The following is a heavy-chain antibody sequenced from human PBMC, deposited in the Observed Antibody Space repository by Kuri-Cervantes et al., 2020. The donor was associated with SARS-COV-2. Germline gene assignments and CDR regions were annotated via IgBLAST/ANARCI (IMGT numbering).Heavy chain of an antibody. Sequence: GGSLRLSCAASGFTFSNAWMSWVRQAPGKGLEWVGRIKSKTDGGTTDYAAPVKGRFTISRDDSKKTLHLQLNSLQTEDTAMYYCTTDLTSDAYAIWGRGKKVNVSS. CDR3: TTDLTSDAYAI. V-gene: IGHV3-15*01. J-gene: IGHJ3*02. CDR1: GFTFSNAW. D-gene: IGHD3-9*01. CDR2: IKSKTDGGTT.